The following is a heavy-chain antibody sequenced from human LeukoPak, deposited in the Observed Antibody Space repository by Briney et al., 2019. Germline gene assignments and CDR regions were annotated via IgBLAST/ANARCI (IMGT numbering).Heavy chain of an antibody. Sequence: GGSLRLSCAASAFTFSDYYMSWIRQAPGKGLEWVSYISSGGSTIDYADSVKGRFTISRDNSKNTLYLQMNSLRAEDTAVYYCAKLATNTVTADYWGQGTLVTVSS. J-gene: IGHJ4*02. CDR1: AFTFSDYY. CDR3: AKLATNTVTADY. D-gene: IGHD4-11*01. CDR2: ISSGGSTI. V-gene: IGHV3-11*01.